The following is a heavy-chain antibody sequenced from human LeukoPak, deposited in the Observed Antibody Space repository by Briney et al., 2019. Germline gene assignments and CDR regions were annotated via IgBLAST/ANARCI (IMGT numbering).Heavy chain of an antibody. CDR3: ARVSCSGGSCYSSYDY. D-gene: IGHD2-15*01. CDR2: INHSGST. Sequence: SETLSLTCAVYGGSFSGYYWTWIRQPPGKGLEWIGEINHSGSTNYNPSLKSRVTISVDTSKNQFSLKLSSVTAADTAVYYCARVSCSGGSCYSSYDYWGQGTLVTVSS. V-gene: IGHV4-34*01. CDR1: GGSFSGYY. J-gene: IGHJ4*02.